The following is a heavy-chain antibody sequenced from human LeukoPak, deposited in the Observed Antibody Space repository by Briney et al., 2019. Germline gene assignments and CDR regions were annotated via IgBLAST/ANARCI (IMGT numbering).Heavy chain of an antibody. CDR2: IYYSGST. CDR1: GGSISSGGYY. J-gene: IGHJ3*01. V-gene: IGHV4-31*03. D-gene: IGHD2-2*01. CDR3: ARAPMAQYAFDL. Sequence: SETLSLTCTVSGGSISSGGYYWSWIRQHPGKGLEWIGYIYYSGSTYYNPSLKSRVTISVDTSKNQFSLKRSSVTAADTAVYYYARAPMAQYAFDLWGQGTMVTVSS.